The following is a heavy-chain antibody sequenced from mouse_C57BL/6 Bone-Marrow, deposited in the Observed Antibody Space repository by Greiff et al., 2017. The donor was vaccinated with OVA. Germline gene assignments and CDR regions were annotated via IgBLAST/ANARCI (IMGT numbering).Heavy chain of an antibody. J-gene: IGHJ4*01. CDR1: GFTFSSYG. V-gene: IGHV5-6*01. Sequence: EVKLMESGGDLVKPGGSLKLSCAASGFTFSSYGMFWVRQTPDKRLEWVATISSGGSYTYYPDSVKGRFTISRDNAKNTLYLQMSSLKSEDTAMYYCARQGYADAMDYWGQGTSVTVSS. D-gene: IGHD2-14*01. CDR3: ARQGYADAMDY. CDR2: ISSGGSYT.